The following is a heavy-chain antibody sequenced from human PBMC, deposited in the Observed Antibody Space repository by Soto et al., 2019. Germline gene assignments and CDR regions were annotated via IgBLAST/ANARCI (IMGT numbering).Heavy chain of an antibody. CDR2: XSAYNGNT. Sequence: QVQLVQSGAEVKKXXXXVXXXXXXXGXTFXSXXXXXVRXXXXQXXXXXXXXSAYNGNTNYAQKLQGRVTMTTDTSTSTAYMELRSLRSDDTAVYYCARAQQSRDGYIFYPLPTDYWGQGTLVTVSS. CDR1: GXTFXSXX. J-gene: IGHJ4*02. D-gene: IGHD3-3*02. V-gene: IGHV1-18*01. CDR3: ARAQQSRDGYIFYPLPTDY.